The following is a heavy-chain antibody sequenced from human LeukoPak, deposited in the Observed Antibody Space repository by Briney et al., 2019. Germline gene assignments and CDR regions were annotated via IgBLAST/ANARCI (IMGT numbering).Heavy chain of an antibody. CDR3: ARHSGYDPQLFDY. J-gene: IGHJ4*02. V-gene: IGHV3-66*04. Sequence: HPGGSLRLSCAASGFTVSSNYMSWVRQAPGKGLEWVSVIYSGGSTYYADSVKGRFTISRDNSKNTLYLQMNSLRAEDTAVYYCARHSGYDPQLFDYWGQGTLVTVSS. D-gene: IGHD5-12*01. CDR2: IYSGGST. CDR1: GFTVSSNY.